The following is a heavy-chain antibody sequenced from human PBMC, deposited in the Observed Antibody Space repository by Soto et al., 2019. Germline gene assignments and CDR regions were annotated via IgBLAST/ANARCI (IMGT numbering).Heavy chain of an antibody. D-gene: IGHD3-10*01. CDR3: AREMVRGVITYYYGMDV. Sequence: QVQLQESGPGLVKPSGTLSLTCAVSGGSISSSNWWSWVRQPPGKGLEWIGEIYHSGSTNYNPSLKSRVTISVDESKNQFALKLSSVTAADTAVYYCAREMVRGVITYYYGMDVWGQGTTVTVSS. CDR1: GGSISSSNW. J-gene: IGHJ6*02. V-gene: IGHV4-4*02. CDR2: IYHSGST.